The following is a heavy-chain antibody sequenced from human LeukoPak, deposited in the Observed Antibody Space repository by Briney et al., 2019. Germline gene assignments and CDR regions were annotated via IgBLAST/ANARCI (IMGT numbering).Heavy chain of an antibody. D-gene: IGHD1-26*01. CDR3: TADRIGELPSFDY. J-gene: IGHJ4*02. Sequence: SPGGSLRLSRAASGFTFINALMSWVRQPPRKGREWVGWIKSKTDGGTTDYAAPVKGRFTISRDDSNTTLYLQMNSLKSEDTAVYYCTADRIGELPSFDYWGQGTLVTVFS. CDR1: GFTFINAL. CDR2: IKSKTDGGTT. V-gene: IGHV3-15*01.